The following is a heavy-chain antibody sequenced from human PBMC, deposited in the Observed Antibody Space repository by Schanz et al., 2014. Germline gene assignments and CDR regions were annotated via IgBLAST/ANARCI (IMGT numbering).Heavy chain of an antibody. V-gene: IGHV3-23*01. CDR3: AKVLGYDTGDYYSGDAFDI. CDR1: GFTFTTNA. CDR2: ISGNGGST. Sequence: EVQLMESGGGLVQPGGSLRLSCAASGFTFTTNAMSWVRQPPGKGLEWVSAISGNGGSTYFADSVKGRFTISRDNSDNTLFLQMNSLRAEDTAVYYCAKVLGYDTGDYYSGDAFDIWGQGTMVTVSS. D-gene: IGHD3-22*01. J-gene: IGHJ3*02.